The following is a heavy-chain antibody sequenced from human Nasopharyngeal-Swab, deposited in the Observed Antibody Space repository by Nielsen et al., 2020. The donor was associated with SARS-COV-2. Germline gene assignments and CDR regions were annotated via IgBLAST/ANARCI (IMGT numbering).Heavy chain of an antibody. CDR3: TRCGGSCYTGKDY. V-gene: IGHV3-73*01. CDR2: IRSKGNSYAT. D-gene: IGHD2-15*01. CDR1: GFIFSDSA. Sequence: GGSLRLSCAASGFIFSDSAIHWVRQASGKGLEWVGRIRSKGNSYATEYAASVEGRFTISRDDSKNTAYLQMNSLITEDTAVYYSTRCGGSCYTGKDYWGQGTLVTVSS. J-gene: IGHJ4*02.